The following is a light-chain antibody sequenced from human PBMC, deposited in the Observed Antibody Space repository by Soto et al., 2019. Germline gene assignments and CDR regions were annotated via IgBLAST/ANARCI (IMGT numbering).Light chain of an antibody. CDR2: GND. Sequence: QSVLTQPPSVSAAPGQKVTISCSGSRSNIGNNVVSWYQQQFQGTAPKLLIYGNDLRPSGITDRFSGSKSGTSAILGITGLQTGDEADYYCATWDASLSEVVFGGGTKLTVL. V-gene: IGLV1-51*01. CDR3: ATWDASLSEVV. CDR1: RSNIGNNV. J-gene: IGLJ3*02.